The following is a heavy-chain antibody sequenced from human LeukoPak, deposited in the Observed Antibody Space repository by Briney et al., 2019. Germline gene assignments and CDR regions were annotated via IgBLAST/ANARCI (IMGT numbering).Heavy chain of an antibody. CDR1: GYTFTSYG. CDR3: ARDEYYYGSGSYFWFDP. D-gene: IGHD3-10*01. CDR2: ISAYNGNT. Sequence: GASVKVSCKASGYTFTSYGISWVRQAPGQGLEWMGWISAYNGNTNYAQKLQGRVTMTTDTSTSTAYMELRSLRSDDTAVYYCARDEYYYGSGSYFWFDPWGQGTLVTVPS. V-gene: IGHV1-18*01. J-gene: IGHJ5*02.